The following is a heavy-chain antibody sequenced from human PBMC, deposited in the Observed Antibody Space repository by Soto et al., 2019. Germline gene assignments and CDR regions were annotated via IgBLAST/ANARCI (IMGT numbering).Heavy chain of an antibody. V-gene: IGHV3-64*04. J-gene: IGHJ6*02. CDR2: VSTSGRST. CDR3: AKDFKVSGGHYGSLNYYYGMDV. D-gene: IGHD3-10*01. Sequence: GSLRLSCSASGFIFSESTIYWVRQVPGKGLEAISAVSTSGRSTYYADSVKDRFTISRDNSKNTLFLQMNSLTPEDTAVYYCAKDFKVSGGHYGSLNYYYGMDVWGQGTTVTVSS. CDR1: GFIFSEST.